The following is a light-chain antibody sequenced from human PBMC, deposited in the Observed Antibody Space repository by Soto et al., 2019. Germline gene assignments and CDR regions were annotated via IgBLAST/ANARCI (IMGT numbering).Light chain of an antibody. V-gene: IGKV3-15*01. J-gene: IGKJ4*01. Sequence: EIVMTQSPATLSVSPGERATLSCRASQSVSSNLAWYQQKPGQAPGLLIYGASTRDTGIPDRFSGSGSGTEFTLTISSLQSEDFAVYYCQQYNNWPPIFGGGTKV. CDR1: QSVSSN. CDR3: QQYNNWPPI. CDR2: GAS.